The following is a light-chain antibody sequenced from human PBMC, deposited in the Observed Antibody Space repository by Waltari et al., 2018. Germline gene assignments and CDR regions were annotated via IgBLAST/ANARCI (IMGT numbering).Light chain of an antibody. CDR3: QQYYTTPYT. CDR1: QFVLYSPTNKHQ. V-gene: IGKV4-1*01. J-gene: IGKJ2*01. CDR2: WAA. Sequence: DIVMTQSPDSLAVSLGERATINCKSSQFVLYSPTNKHQVAWYQQRPGQPPKLLIYWAATRESGVPDRLSGSGSGTYFTLTSSSLQPEDVAVYYCQQYYTTPYTFGQGTKLEIK.